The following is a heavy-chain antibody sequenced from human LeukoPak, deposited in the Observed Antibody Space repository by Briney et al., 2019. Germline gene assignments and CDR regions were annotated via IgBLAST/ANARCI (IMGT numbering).Heavy chain of an antibody. D-gene: IGHD2-8*01. CDR1: GFTFSSYG. J-gene: IGHJ3*01. V-gene: IGHV3-33*01. CDR2: IGYDGSEK. CDR3: ARPRLFKGVFDD. Sequence: GGSLRLSCAASGFTFSSYGMDWVRQAPGKGLGWGAVIGYDGSEKHYADSVKGRFSISRDNSKNTLFLQMNSLRVEDTAVYFCARPRLFKGVFDDWGQGTVVTVSS.